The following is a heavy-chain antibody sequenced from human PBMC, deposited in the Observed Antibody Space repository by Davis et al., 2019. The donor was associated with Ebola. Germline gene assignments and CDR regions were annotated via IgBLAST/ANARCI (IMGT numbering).Heavy chain of an antibody. CDR2: ISAYNGNT. Sequence: ASVKVSCKASGYTFTSYGISWVRQAPGQGLEWMGWISAYNGNTNYAQKFQDRVTITADNSTSTAYMELSSLGSEDAAVYYCARMVRGVSGGWGQGTLVTVSS. CDR1: GYTFTSYG. CDR3: ARMVRGVSGG. J-gene: IGHJ4*02. D-gene: IGHD3-10*01. V-gene: IGHV1-18*01.